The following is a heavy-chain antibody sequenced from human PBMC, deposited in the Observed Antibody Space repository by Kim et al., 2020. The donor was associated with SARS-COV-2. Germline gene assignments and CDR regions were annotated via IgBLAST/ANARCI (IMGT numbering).Heavy chain of an antibody. CDR3: AKIAGYDSGPLDY. D-gene: IGHD5-12*01. V-gene: IGHV3-23*01. Sequence: YADSVKGRFTIARDNSKNALYLQMNSLRAEDTAVYYCAKIAGYDSGPLDYWGQGTLVTVSS. J-gene: IGHJ4*02.